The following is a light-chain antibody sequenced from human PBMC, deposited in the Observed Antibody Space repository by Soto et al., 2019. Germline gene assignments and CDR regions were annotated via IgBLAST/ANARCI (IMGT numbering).Light chain of an antibody. CDR3: FSYTTSSTYV. Sequence: QSALTQPASVSGSPGQSITISCTGTSSDVGAYNYVSWYQQLPGKAPKLMIYDVSNRPSGVSNRFSGSKSGNTASLTISGLPAEDETDYYCFSYTTSSTYVFGTGTKVIVL. CDR2: DVS. CDR1: SSDVGAYNY. V-gene: IGLV2-14*03. J-gene: IGLJ1*01.